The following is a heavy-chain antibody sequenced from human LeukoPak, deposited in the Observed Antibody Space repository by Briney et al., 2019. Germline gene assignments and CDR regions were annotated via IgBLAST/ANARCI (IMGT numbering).Heavy chain of an antibody. CDR2: ISGSGGST. Sequence: GGSLRLSCAASGFTFSSYGMSWVRQAPGKGLEWVSAISGSGGSTYYADSVKGRFTISRDNSKNTLYLQMNGLRAEDTAVYYCAKDWYYDILTGSIDYWGQGTLVTVSS. D-gene: IGHD3-9*01. CDR3: AKDWYYDILTGSIDY. V-gene: IGHV3-23*01. CDR1: GFTFSSYG. J-gene: IGHJ4*02.